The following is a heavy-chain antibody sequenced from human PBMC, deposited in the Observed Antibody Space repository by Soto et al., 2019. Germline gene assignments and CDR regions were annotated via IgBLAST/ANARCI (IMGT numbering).Heavy chain of an antibody. CDR2: VSPPFRTS. V-gene: IGHV1-69*01. CDR3: ARVLYYGSGSYSPYGMDV. D-gene: IGHD3-10*01. Sequence: QVQLVQSGAEVKKPGSSVKVSCKTSGVSFNNNGIGWVRQAPGHGLEWMGGVSPPFRTSNYARKLQGRISITADASTGTVNMELSSLTSEDTAQYYCARVLYYGSGSYSPYGMDVRGQGTKVTVSS. CDR1: GVSFNNNG. J-gene: IGHJ6*02.